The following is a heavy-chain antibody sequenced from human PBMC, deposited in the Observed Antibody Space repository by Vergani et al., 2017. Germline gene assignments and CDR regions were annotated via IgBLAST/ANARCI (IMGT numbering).Heavy chain of an antibody. V-gene: IGHV3-30*18. CDR1: GFTFSNYG. D-gene: IGHD1-26*01. Sequence: QVQLVESGGSVVQPGRSLRLSCAASGFTFSNYGLHWVRQAPGQGLEWVAVISHDGNKKYYVDSVKGRFTISRDNSKNTLYLYMNSLRADDTAVYYCAKDPRLKGDYYYYYMDVWGKGTTVTVSS. J-gene: IGHJ6*03. CDR3: AKDPRLKGDYYYYYMDV. CDR2: ISHDGNKK.